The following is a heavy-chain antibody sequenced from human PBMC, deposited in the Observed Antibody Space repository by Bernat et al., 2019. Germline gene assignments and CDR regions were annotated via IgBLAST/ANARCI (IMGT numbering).Heavy chain of an antibody. J-gene: IGHJ6*03. CDR1: GFTFSDYY. CDR2: ISSSSSYS. Sequence: QVQLVESGGGLVKPGGSLRLSCAASGFTFSDYYMSWIRQAPGKGLDWVSYISSSSSYSNSAYSGQGRFTISRDNAKNSLYLQMNSLRAEDTAVYYCARGTSTSAPYMDVWGKGTTVTVSS. V-gene: IGHV3-11*05. CDR3: ARGTSTSAPYMDV.